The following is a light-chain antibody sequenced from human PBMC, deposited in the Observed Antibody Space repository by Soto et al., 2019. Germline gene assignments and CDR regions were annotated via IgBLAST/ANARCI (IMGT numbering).Light chain of an antibody. CDR1: SSNIGSNI. CDR2: SNN. Sequence: QSVLTQPPSASGTPGQRVTISCSGSSSNIGSNIVNWYQQVPGTAPKLLIYSNNQRPSGVPDRFSGSKSGTSASLTISGLQSEDEADYYCATWDDSLSGLFGGGTKVTVL. V-gene: IGLV1-44*01. J-gene: IGLJ2*01. CDR3: ATWDDSLSGL.